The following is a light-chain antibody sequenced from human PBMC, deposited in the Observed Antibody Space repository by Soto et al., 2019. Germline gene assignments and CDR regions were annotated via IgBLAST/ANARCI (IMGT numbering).Light chain of an antibody. V-gene: IGKV3-11*01. CDR2: DAS. CDR1: QSVSSY. J-gene: IGKJ2*01. Sequence: EIVLTQSPATLSLSPGERATLSCRASQSVSSYLAWYQQKPGQAPRLLIYDASNRATGIPARFSGSGSGTXXXXXXXXXEXEXFAVYYCQQRSNSYTFGQGTKLEI. CDR3: QQRSNSYT.